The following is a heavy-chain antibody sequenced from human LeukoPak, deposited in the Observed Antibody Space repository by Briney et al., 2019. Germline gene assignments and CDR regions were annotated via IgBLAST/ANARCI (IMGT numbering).Heavy chain of an antibody. CDR3: ARDRSSGWTGVFDI. J-gene: IGHJ3*02. V-gene: IGHV4-59*01. D-gene: IGHD6-19*01. CDR1: GGSISSYY. Sequence: SENLSLTCNVSGGSISSYYWSWIRQSPGKGLEWIGYIYYSGSTKYNPSLESRVTISIDTSKNHFSLKLSSVTAADTAVYYCARDRSSGWTGVFDIWGRGTMVTVSS. CDR2: IYYSGST.